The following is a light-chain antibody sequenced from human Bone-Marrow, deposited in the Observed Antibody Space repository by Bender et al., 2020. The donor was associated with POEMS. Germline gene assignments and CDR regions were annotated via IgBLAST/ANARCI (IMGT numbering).Light chain of an antibody. CDR2: EVT. Sequence: QSALTQPPSASGSPGRSVTISCTGTSSDVGFYDYVSWYQQHPGKAPKLIIYEVTKRPSGVPNRFSGSKSGNTASLTVSGLRAEDEADYYCISYAGSRNLVFGGGTKLTVL. CDR1: SSDVGFYDY. V-gene: IGLV2-8*01. CDR3: ISYAGSRNLV. J-gene: IGLJ3*02.